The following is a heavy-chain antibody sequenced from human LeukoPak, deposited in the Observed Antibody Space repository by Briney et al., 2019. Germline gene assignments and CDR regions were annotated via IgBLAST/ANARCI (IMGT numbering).Heavy chain of an antibody. CDR2: IYSSGST. CDR3: ATPGVVNPHDVFDI. V-gene: IGHV4-59*08. CDR1: GGSISSYY. J-gene: IGHJ3*02. D-gene: IGHD3-3*01. Sequence: SETLSLTCTVSGGSISSYYWYWIRQPPGKGLEWIGYIYSSGSTNYNPSLKSRVTISVDTSKNQFSLKLSSVTAADTAIYYCATPGVVNPHDVFDIWGQGTMVTVSS.